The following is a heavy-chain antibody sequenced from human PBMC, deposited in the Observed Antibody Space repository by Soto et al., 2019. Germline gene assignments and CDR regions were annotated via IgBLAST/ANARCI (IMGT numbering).Heavy chain of an antibody. Sequence: GGSLRLSCAASGFTFSDYYMSWIRQAPGKGLEWLSYITSSGTMVFYAGAVKGRVTISRDNAKNSLYLQMDSLRAEDTAVYYCARQIVGYYYYTMDVWGQGTTVTVSS. CDR1: GFTFSDYY. CDR2: ITSSGTMV. D-gene: IGHD3-22*01. CDR3: ARQIVGYYYYTMDV. J-gene: IGHJ6*02. V-gene: IGHV3-11*01.